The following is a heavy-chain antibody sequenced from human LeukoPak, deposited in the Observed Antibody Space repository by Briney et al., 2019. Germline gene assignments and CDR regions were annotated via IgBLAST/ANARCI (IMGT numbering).Heavy chain of an antibody. D-gene: IGHD3-3*01. Sequence: GRSLRLSCAASGFTFSSYVMHWVRQAPGKGLEWVAVIWYDGSNKYYADSVKGRFTISRDNSKNTLDLQMNSLRAEDTAVYYCARDRSYDFWSGYSTPDYWGQGTLVTVSS. J-gene: IGHJ4*02. CDR2: IWYDGSNK. CDR1: GFTFSSYV. V-gene: IGHV3-33*01. CDR3: ARDRSYDFWSGYSTPDY.